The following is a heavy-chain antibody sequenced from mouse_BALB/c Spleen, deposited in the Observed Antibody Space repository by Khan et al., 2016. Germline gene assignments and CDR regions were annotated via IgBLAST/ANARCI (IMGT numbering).Heavy chain of an antibody. D-gene: IGHD4-1*01. CDR2: IWAGGGT. CDR3: VSELGGFAY. V-gene: IGHV2-9*02. CDR1: GFSLTSYG. Sequence: QVQLKQSGPGLVASSQSLSITCTVSGFSLTSYGIHWVRQPPGKGLEWLGVIWAGGGTNYDSALMSRLSINKDNSKSQVFLNMNSLQTDDTAMYYCVSELGGFAYWGQGTLVTGSA. J-gene: IGHJ3*01.